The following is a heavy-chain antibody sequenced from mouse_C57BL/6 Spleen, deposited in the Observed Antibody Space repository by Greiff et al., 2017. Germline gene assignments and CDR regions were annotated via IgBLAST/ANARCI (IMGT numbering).Heavy chain of an antibody. J-gene: IGHJ4*01. Sequence: EVQLVESGGGLVKPGGSLKLSCAASGFTFSDYGMHWVRQAPEKGLEWVAYISSGSSTIYYADTVKGRFTISRDNAKNTLFLQMTSLRSEDTAMYYCARDNWDGSMDYWGQGTSVTVSS. CDR3: ARDNWDGSMDY. CDR2: ISSGSSTI. V-gene: IGHV5-17*01. D-gene: IGHD4-1*01. CDR1: GFTFSDYG.